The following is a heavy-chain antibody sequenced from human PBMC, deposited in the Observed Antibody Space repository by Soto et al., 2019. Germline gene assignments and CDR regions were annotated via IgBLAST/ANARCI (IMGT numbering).Heavy chain of an antibody. CDR3: ARASRQFTKRLLRSSWFDP. Sequence: SETLSLTCAVYGGSFSGYYWSWIRQPPGKGLEWIGEINHSGSTNYNPSLKSRVTISVDTSKNQFSLKLSSVTAADTAVYYCARASRQFTKRLLRSSWFDPWGQGTLVTVSS. D-gene: IGHD1-26*01. V-gene: IGHV4-34*01. J-gene: IGHJ5*02. CDR2: INHSGST. CDR1: GGSFSGYY.